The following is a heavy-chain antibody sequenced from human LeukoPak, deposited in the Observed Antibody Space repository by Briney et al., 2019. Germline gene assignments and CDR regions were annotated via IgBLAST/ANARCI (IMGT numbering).Heavy chain of an antibody. V-gene: IGHV4-59*12. CDR1: GGSISSYY. CDR3: ARDPATIFGVVSAFDP. J-gene: IGHJ5*02. Sequence: PSETLSLTCTVSGGSISSYYWSWIRQPPGKGLEWIGSIYYSGSTYYNPSLKSRVTISVDTSKNQFSLKLSSVTAADTAVYYCARDPATIFGVVSAFDPWGQGTLVTVSS. CDR2: IYYSGST. D-gene: IGHD3-3*01.